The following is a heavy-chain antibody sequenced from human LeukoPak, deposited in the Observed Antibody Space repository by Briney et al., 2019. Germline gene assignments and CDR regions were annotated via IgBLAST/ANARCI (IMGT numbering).Heavy chain of an antibody. D-gene: IGHD2-8*01. CDR3: GRRRGMGSLDY. Sequence: GGSLRLSCLTSGFTLSTNAMSWVRQAPGKGLEWVANIKQDGSEKNCVDSVRGRFTISRDNAKNSLYLRMNSLRAEDTAVYYCGRRRGMGSLDYWGQGTLVTVSS. CDR2: IKQDGSEK. CDR1: GFTLSTNA. V-gene: IGHV3-7*03. J-gene: IGHJ4*02.